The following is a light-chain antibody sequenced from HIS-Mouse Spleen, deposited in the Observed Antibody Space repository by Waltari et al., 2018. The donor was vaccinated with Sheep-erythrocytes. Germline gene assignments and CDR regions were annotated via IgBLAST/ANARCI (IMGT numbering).Light chain of an antibody. Sequence: EIVLTQSPATLSVSPGERATVSCRASQRVSSNLAWYQQKPGQAPRLLIYGASTRATGIPARFSGSGSGTEFTLTISSMQSEDFAVYYCQQYNNWPPPYTFGQGTKLEIK. CDR1: QRVSSN. CDR3: QQYNNWPPPYT. V-gene: IGKV3-15*01. J-gene: IGKJ2*01. CDR2: GAS.